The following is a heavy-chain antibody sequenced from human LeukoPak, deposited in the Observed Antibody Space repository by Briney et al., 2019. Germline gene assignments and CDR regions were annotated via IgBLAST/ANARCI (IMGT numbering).Heavy chain of an antibody. CDR1: GGTFSSYT. J-gene: IGHJ4*02. V-gene: IGHV1-69*04. CDR2: IIPILGIA. D-gene: IGHD4-11*01. CDR3: ARERGYSNYEIDY. Sequence: GASVKVSCKASGGTFSSYTISWVRQAPGQGLEWMGRIIPILGIANYAQKFQGRVTITADKSTSTAYMELSSLRSEDTAVYYCARERGYSNYEIDYWGQGTLVTVSS.